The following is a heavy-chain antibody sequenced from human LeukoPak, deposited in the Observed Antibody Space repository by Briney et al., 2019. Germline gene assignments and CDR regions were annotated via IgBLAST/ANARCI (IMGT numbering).Heavy chain of an antibody. V-gene: IGHV1-18*04. CDR3: ARVIGGYTYGYTPNDY. J-gene: IGHJ4*02. CDR1: GYTFTTYA. Sequence: GATVKVSCKASGYTFTTYAISWVRQAPGQGLEWMGWISPYSGHTKYAQKVQDRVTMTTDTSTSTAYMELGRLRSDDTAVYYCARVIGGYTYGYTPNDYWGQGTLVTVSS. CDR2: ISPYSGHT. D-gene: IGHD5-18*01.